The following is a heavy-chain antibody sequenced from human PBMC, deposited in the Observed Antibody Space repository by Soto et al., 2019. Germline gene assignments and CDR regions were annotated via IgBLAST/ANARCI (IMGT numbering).Heavy chain of an antibody. CDR1: GFTFSSYS. Sequence: EVQLVESGGGLVQPGGSLRLSCAASGFTFSSYSMNWVRQAPGKGLEWVSYISSSTSTIYYADSVKGRFTISRDNAKNSLYLQRISLRAEDTAVYYCATDKGRSPLDYWGQGTLVTVSS. D-gene: IGHD2-15*01. CDR2: ISSSTSTI. J-gene: IGHJ4*02. V-gene: IGHV3-48*01. CDR3: ATDKGRSPLDY.